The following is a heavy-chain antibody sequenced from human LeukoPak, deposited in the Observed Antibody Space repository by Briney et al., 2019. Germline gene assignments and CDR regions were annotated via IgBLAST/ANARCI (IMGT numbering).Heavy chain of an antibody. D-gene: IGHD4-11*01. CDR1: GGSFSDYY. V-gene: IGHV4-34*01. CDR3: ARERASNNYNNWLDP. J-gene: IGHJ5*02. CDR2: INHSGCA. Sequence: PSESLSLTCAVYGGSFSDYYWTWIRQPPGKGLEWIGDINHSGCANYNPSLKSRVTISVDRSRNQFYLRLSPVTVADTALYYCARERASNNYNNWLDPWGQGTLVTVSS.